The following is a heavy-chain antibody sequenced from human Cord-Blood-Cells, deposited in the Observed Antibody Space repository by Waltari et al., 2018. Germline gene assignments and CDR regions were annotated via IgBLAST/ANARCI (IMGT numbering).Heavy chain of an antibody. CDR2: ISSSGSTI. D-gene: IGHD3-16*02. J-gene: IGHJ6*03. Sequence: GESGGGLVKPGGSLRLSCAASGFTFSDYYMSWIRQAPGKGLEWVSYISSSGSTIYYADSVKGRFTISRDNAKNSLYLQMNSLRAEDTAVYYCARVSYDYVWGSYRYADYYYYYMDVWGKGTTVTVSS. V-gene: IGHV3-11*04. CDR1: GFTFSDYY. CDR3: ARVSYDYVWGSYRYADYYYYYMDV.